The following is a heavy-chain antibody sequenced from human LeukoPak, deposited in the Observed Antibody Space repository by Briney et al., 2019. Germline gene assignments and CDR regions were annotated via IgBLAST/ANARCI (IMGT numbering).Heavy chain of an antibody. J-gene: IGHJ3*01. D-gene: IGHD3-22*01. CDR2: ISGSGVST. V-gene: IGHV3-23*01. Sequence: PGGSLRLSCAASGFTFSGYAMSWVRQAPGKGLEWVSTISGSGVSTYYADSVKGRFTISRDNSKNTLYLQMNSLRAEDTAVYYCAKGGPYDRSENDALDVWGQGTMVTVSS. CDR3: AKGGPYDRSENDALDV. CDR1: GFTFSGYA.